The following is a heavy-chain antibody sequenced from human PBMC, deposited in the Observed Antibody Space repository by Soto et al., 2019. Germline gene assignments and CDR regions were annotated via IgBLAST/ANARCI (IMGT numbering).Heavy chain of an antibody. CDR3: RKPDVATAKVGGGYVFDV. Sequence: QVQLQESGPGLVKPSGTLSLTCAASSGSIFTTNWWSWVRQSPGRGLQWIGDIYHSGSPKYNPSLKSRVSISIDKSKDRFFLNLTSVTAADTAVYCVRKPDVATAKVGGGYVFDVWGQGTMVTVSS. J-gene: IGHJ3*01. D-gene: IGHD3-16*01. V-gene: IGHV4-4*02. CDR1: SGSIFTTNW. CDR2: IYHSGSP.